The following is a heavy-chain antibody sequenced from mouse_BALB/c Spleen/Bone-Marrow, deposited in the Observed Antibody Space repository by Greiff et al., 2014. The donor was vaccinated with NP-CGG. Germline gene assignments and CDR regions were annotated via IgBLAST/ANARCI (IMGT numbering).Heavy chain of an antibody. D-gene: IGHD2-14*01. CDR2: IDTSDSYT. CDR3: ARSDYRFDPLPY. Sequence: VKLMESGAELVMPGASVKMSCKASGHTFTDYWMHWVKQRPGQGLEWIGAIDTSDSYTSYNQKFKGKATLTVDESSSTAYMLLSSLTSEDSAVYYCARSDYRFDPLPYWGQGTLVTVPA. CDR1: GHTFTDYW. J-gene: IGHJ3*01. V-gene: IGHV1-69*01.